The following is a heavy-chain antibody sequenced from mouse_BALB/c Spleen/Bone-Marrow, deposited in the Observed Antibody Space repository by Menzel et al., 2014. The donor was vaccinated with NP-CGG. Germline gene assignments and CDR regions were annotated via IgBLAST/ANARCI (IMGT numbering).Heavy chain of an antibody. D-gene: IGHD1-1*02. Sequence: EVQLQQSGPELVKPGSSVKMSCKTSGCSFTDYTIHWVKQSHGKSLEWIGDFNPNNGGTDYNQKFQDKATLTVDKSSRTAFMEFRSLTFEDSAVYYCARARWYDYWGQGTTLTVSS. J-gene: IGHJ2*01. V-gene: IGHV1-22*01. CDR3: ARARWYDY. CDR1: GCSFTDYT. CDR2: FNPNNGGT.